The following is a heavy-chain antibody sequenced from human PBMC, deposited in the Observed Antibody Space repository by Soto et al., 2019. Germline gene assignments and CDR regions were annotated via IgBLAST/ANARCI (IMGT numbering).Heavy chain of an antibody. CDR2: MNPNSGNT. CDR3: ARAKFNSGWSLFDY. Sequence: ASVKVSCKASGYTFTSYDINWVRQATGQGLEWMGWMNPNSGNTNYAQKLQGRVTMTTDTSTSTAYMELRSLRSDDTAVYYCARAKFNSGWSLFDYWGQGTLVTVSS. CDR1: GYTFTSYD. V-gene: IGHV1-18*01. D-gene: IGHD6-19*01. J-gene: IGHJ4*02.